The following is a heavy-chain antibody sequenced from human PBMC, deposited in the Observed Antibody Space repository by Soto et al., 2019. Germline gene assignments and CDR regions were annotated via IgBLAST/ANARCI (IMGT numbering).Heavy chain of an antibody. Sequence: EAHLVESGGGLPQPGGSLRLSCVACGFNFSPYFMAWVRQGPGRGLEWVSHIKGDGTTTAYADSVRGRFIISRDNGRNTLFLQMNSLRDEDTAVYYCVRDRGTPDSFDIWGQGTTVIVSS. CDR1: GFNFSPYF. CDR3: VRDRGTPDSFDI. V-gene: IGHV3-74*01. J-gene: IGHJ3*02. D-gene: IGHD1-26*01. CDR2: IKGDGTTT.